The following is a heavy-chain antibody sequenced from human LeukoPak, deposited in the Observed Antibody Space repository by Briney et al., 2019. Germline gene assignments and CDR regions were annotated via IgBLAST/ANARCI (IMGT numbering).Heavy chain of an antibody. D-gene: IGHD2-15*01. V-gene: IGHV3-7*01. CDR3: ARVDYSFGY. CDR1: GFTFSSYW. J-gene: IGHJ4*02. CDR2: IKQDGSEK. Sequence: GESLKISCAASGFTFSSYWMGWVRQAPGKGLEWVANIKQDGSEKYYVDSVKGRFTISRDNAKNSLYLQMNSLRAEDTAVYYCARVDYSFGYWGQGTLVTVSS.